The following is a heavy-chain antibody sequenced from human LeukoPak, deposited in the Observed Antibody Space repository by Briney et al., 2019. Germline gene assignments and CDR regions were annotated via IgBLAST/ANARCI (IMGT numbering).Heavy chain of an antibody. V-gene: IGHV3-53*01. CDR3: ASHWGGY. Sequence: GGSLRLSCAASGFTVSSNYMSWVRQALGKGLEWVSLVYSGGSTYYADSVKGRFTISRDISKNTLYLQMNSLRAEDTAVYYCASHWGGYWGQGTLVTVSS. J-gene: IGHJ4*02. CDR2: VYSGGST. D-gene: IGHD3-16*01. CDR1: GFTVSSNY.